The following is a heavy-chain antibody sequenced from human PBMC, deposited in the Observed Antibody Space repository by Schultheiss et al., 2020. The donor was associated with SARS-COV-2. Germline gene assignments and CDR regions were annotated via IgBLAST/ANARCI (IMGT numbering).Heavy chain of an antibody. V-gene: IGHV3-30*03. CDR2: ISYDGSNK. Sequence: GGSLRLSCAASGFTFSSYWMSWVRQAPGKGLEWVAVISYDGSNKYYADSVKGRFTISRDNSKNTLYLQMNSLRAEDTAVYYCARDSGATGMLYYYYGMDVWGQGTTVTVSS. CDR3: ARDSGATGMLYYYYGMDV. D-gene: IGHD1-26*01. J-gene: IGHJ6*02. CDR1: GFTFSSYW.